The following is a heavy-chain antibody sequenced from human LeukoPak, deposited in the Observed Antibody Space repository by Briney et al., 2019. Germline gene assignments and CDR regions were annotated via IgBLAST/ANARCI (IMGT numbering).Heavy chain of an antibody. V-gene: IGHV4-31*03. CDR2: IYYSGST. J-gene: IGHJ4*02. CDR3: ARAGSYGLFDY. Sequence: SETLSLTCTVSGGSISSGGYYWSWIRQHPGKGLAWIGYIYYSGSTYYDPSLKSRVTISVDTSKNQFSLKLSSVTAADTAVYYCARAGSYGLFDYWGQGTLVTVSS. D-gene: IGHD5-18*01. CDR1: GGSISSGGYY.